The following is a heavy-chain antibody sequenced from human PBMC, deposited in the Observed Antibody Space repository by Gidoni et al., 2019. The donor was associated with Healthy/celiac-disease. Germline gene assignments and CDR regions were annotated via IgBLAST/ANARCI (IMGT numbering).Heavy chain of an antibody. Sequence: QVQLVESGGGVVQPGRSLRLSCAASGFTFSSYAMHWVRQAPGKGLEWVAVISYDGSNKYYADSVKGRFTISRDNSKNTLYLQMNSLRAEDTAVYYCANGIEVVTARFDYWGQGTLVTVSS. CDR3: ANGIEVVTARFDY. CDR2: ISYDGSNK. CDR1: GFTFSSYA. D-gene: IGHD2-21*02. V-gene: IGHV3-30*04. J-gene: IGHJ4*02.